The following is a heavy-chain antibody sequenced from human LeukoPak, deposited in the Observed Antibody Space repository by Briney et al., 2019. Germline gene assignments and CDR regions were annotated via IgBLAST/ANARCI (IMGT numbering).Heavy chain of an antibody. J-gene: IGHJ6*02. CDR3: ARAIVVVPAASDYYYYGMDV. CDR2: IIPILGIA. D-gene: IGHD2-2*01. V-gene: IGHV1-69*04. CDR1: GGTFSSYA. Sequence: SVKVSCKASGGTFSSYAISWVRQAPGQGLEWMGRIIPILGIANYAQKFQGRVTITADKSTSTAYMELSSLRSEDTAVYYCARAIVVVPAASDYYYYGMDVWGQGTTVIVSS.